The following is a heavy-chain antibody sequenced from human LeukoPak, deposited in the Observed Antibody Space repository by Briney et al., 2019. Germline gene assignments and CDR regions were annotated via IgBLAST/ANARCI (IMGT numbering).Heavy chain of an antibody. CDR3: ARGSITMIVVAASGPDY. CDR2: INPNSGGT. J-gene: IGHJ4*02. D-gene: IGHD3-22*01. V-gene: IGHV1-2*06. Sequence: ASVKVSSKASGYTFTGYYMHWVRQAPGQGLEWMGRINPNSGGTNYAQKFQGRVTMTRDTSISTAYMELSRLRSDDTAVYYCARGSITMIVVAASGPDYWGQGTLVTVFS. CDR1: GYTFTGYY.